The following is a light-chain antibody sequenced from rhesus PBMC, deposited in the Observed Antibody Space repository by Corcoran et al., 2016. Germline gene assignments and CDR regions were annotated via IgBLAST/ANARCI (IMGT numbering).Light chain of an antibody. CDR2: RAS. CDR3: QYGYVTPFT. CDR1: ENVTNY. J-gene: IGKJ3*01. Sequence: DIQMTQSPSSLSAFVGDRVTITCRASENVTNYLNWYHQKPGKAPDFLIYRASTLQTGVPSRFTGSGSGTEFLLTIRSLQPEDVGTYYCQYGYVTPFTFGPGTKMDIK. V-gene: IGKV1-74*01.